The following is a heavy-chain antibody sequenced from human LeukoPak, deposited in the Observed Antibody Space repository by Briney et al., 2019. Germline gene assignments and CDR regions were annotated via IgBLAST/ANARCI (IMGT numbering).Heavy chain of an antibody. Sequence: PSETLSLTCAVYGGPFSGYYWSWIRQPPGKGLEWIGEINHSGSTNYNPSLKSRVTISVDTSKNQFSLKLSSVTAADTAVYYCASNAKYYYGSGSRYYYYGMDVWGKGTTVTVSS. CDR3: ASNAKYYYGSGSRYYYYGMDV. CDR2: INHSGST. CDR1: GGPFSGYY. J-gene: IGHJ6*04. D-gene: IGHD3-10*01. V-gene: IGHV4-34*01.